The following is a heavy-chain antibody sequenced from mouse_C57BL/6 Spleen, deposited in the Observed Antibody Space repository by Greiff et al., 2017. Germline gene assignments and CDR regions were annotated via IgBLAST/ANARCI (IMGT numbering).Heavy chain of an antibody. CDR1: GYTFTSYW. D-gene: IGHD4-1*01. CDR3: ARGEAGTEAMDY. CDR2: INPSSGYT. V-gene: IGHV1-7*01. J-gene: IGHJ4*01. Sequence: QVQLQQSGAELAKPGASVKLSCKASGYTFTSYWMHWVKQRPGQGLEWIGYINPSSGYTKYNQKFKDKATLTADKSSSTAYMQLSSLTYEDCAVDYCARGEAGTEAMDYWGQGTSVTVSS.